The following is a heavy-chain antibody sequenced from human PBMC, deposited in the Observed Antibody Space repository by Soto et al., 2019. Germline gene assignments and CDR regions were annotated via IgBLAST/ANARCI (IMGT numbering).Heavy chain of an antibody. CDR1: GFTFSSYI. CDR2: ISGSGGST. D-gene: IGHD2-15*01. Sequence: EVQLLESGGGLVQPGGSLRLSCAASGFTFSSYIMNWVRQAPGKGLEWVSGISGSGGSTYYADPVKGRFTISRDNSKNTLYLQMNSLRAEDTAVYYCVKTEYCSGGTCYPDYWGQGTLVTVSS. V-gene: IGHV3-23*01. J-gene: IGHJ4*02. CDR3: VKTEYCSGGTCYPDY.